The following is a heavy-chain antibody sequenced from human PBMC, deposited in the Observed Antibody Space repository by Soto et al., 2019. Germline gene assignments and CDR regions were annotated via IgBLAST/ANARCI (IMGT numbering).Heavy chain of an antibody. CDR1: GDSISNLDYF. Sequence: SETLSLTCSVSGDSISNLDYFWAWIRQPPGQALEYIGYIYKSATTYYNPPFESRVAISVDTSKSQFSLNVTAVTAADTAVYFCARGRYCLTGRCFPNWFDSWGQGAMVTVSS. CDR3: ARGRYCLTGRCFPNWFDS. J-gene: IGHJ5*01. CDR2: IYKSATT. D-gene: IGHD7-27*01. V-gene: IGHV4-30-4*01.